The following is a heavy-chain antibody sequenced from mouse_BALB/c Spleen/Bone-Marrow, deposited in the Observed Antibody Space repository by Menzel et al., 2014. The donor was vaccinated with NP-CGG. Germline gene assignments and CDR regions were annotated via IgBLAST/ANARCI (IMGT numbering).Heavy chain of an antibody. Sequence: EVKVVESGGGLVQPGGSRKLSCAASGFTFSSFGMHWIRQAPEKGLEWVAYISSGSNTIYYEDTVKGRFTISRDNPKNTLFLQMTSLRPEDTAMYYCARRGTMITAGPFAYWGQGTLVTVSA. CDR3: ARRGTMITAGPFAY. CDR1: GFTFSSFG. CDR2: ISSGSNTI. D-gene: IGHD2-4*01. V-gene: IGHV5-17*02. J-gene: IGHJ3*01.